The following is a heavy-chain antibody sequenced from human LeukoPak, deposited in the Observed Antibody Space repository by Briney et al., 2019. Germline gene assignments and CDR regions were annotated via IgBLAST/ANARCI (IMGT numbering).Heavy chain of an antibody. CDR2: ISGNGGST. Sequence: GGSLRLSCAASGFTFSSYDMNWVRQAPGKGLEWVSTISGNGGSTYYADSVKGRFTISRDNSKNTLYLQMNSLRVEDTAVYYCVKVIVTTSEKGGAFHIWGQGTMVTVSS. CDR1: GFTFSSYD. J-gene: IGHJ3*02. V-gene: IGHV3-23*01. CDR3: VKVIVTTSEKGGAFHI. D-gene: IGHD5-12*01.